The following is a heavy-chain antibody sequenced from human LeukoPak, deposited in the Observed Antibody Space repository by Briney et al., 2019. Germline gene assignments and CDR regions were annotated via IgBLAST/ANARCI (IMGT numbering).Heavy chain of an antibody. CDR1: GFTLGNYE. CDR3: ARDLGYSNYVPLLRPFPMDV. V-gene: IGHV3-48*03. CDR2: ITSSVSIM. J-gene: IGHJ6*03. D-gene: IGHD4-11*01. Sequence: GGSLRLSCAASGFTLGNYEMNWVRQAPGKGLEWVSKITSSVSIMYYADSVKGRFTISRDNAKNSLYLQMNSLRAEDTAVYYCARDLGYSNYVPLLRPFPMDVWGKGTTVTVSS.